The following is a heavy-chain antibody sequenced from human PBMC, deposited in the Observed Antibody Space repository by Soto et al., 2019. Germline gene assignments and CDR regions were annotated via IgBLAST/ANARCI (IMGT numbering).Heavy chain of an antibody. CDR2: IFHSGDT. V-gene: IGHV4-4*02. D-gene: IGHD6-19*01. Sequence: QVQLQESGPGLVKPSGTLSLTCAVSGDSISNSRRWTWVRQPPGKGLEWIGDIFHSGDTNYNPSRKSRVFISVDKSQNQFSLKVSSVTAADTAVYYCAYSTGWYRHDVWGQGTLVTVSS. J-gene: IGHJ3*01. CDR1: GDSISNSRR. CDR3: AYSTGWYRHDV.